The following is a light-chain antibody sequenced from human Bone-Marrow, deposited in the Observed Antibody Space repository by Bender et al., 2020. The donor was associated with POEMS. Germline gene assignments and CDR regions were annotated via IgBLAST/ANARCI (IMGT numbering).Light chain of an antibody. CDR1: SSYIDSYAL. Sequence: QSALAQPASVSGSPGQSITISCTGTSSYIDSYALVSWYQQHPGKAPKLIIYEGSERPSGVSSRFSGSRSGNTASLTISGLQAEDEAHYYCCAFSGVGFFGGGTTLTVL. CDR2: EGS. V-gene: IGLV2-23*01. J-gene: IGLJ2*01. CDR3: CAFSGVGF.